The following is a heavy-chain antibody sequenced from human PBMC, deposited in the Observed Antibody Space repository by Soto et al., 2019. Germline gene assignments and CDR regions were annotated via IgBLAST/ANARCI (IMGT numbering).Heavy chain of an antibody. J-gene: IGHJ1*01. D-gene: IGHD2-21*01. CDR2: IVVGSGHT. CDR1: GFMFTTTA. Sequence: GASVKVSCKTSGFMFTTTAVQWVRQARGQRLEWIGWIVVGSGHTNYAQRFHERVTITRDTSTDTTFLELSSLRSEDTAVYYFAFDCGGGAGCPLHSRGQGPPVP. CDR3: AFDCGGGAGCPLHS. V-gene: IGHV1-58*01.